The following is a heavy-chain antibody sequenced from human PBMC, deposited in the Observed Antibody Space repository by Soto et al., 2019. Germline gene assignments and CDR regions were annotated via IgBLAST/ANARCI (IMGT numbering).Heavy chain of an antibody. Sequence: QVQLVESGGGVVQPGRSLRLSCAASGFTFSSYAMHWVRQAPSKWLEWVAVISYDGSDKYYADSVKGRFTISRDNSKNTLYLQMNSLRAEDTAVYYCARDRGIVGATPRFDYWGQGTLVTVSS. D-gene: IGHD1-26*01. J-gene: IGHJ4*02. CDR3: ARDRGIVGATPRFDY. CDR1: GFTFSSYA. CDR2: ISYDGSDK. V-gene: IGHV3-30-3*01.